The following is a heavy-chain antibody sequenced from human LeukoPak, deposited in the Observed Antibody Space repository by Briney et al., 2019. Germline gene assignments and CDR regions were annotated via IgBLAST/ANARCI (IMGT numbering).Heavy chain of an antibody. CDR1: GFTFSSYW. CDR3: ARAPVLMGNMDV. V-gene: IGHV3-74*01. Sequence: GGSLRLSCAASGFTFSSYWMHWVRQAPGQGLVWVSRINSDGSSTSYADSVKGRFTISRDNPKNTLYLQMNSLRAEDTAVYYCARAPVLMGNMDVWGKGTTVTVSS. J-gene: IGHJ6*03. D-gene: IGHD2-8*01. CDR2: INSDGSST.